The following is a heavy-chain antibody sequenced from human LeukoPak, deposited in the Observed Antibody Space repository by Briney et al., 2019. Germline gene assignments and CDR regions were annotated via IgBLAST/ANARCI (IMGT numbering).Heavy chain of an antibody. J-gene: IGHJ4*02. D-gene: IGHD3-22*01. CDR3: ARAARGYLYYFDY. Sequence: PSQTLSLTCTVSGGSVSSGGYFWSWIRQHPGKDLEWIGYIYYTGSTYYNPSLKSRVAMSLDTSKNQFSLKLSSVTAADTAVYYCARAARGYLYYFDYWGQGTLVTVSS. V-gene: IGHV4-31*03. CDR1: GGSVSSGGYF. CDR2: IYYTGST.